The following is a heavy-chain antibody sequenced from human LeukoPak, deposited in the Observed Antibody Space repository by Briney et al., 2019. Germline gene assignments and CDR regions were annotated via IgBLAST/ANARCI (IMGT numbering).Heavy chain of an antibody. CDR1: GFSFSSYG. D-gene: IGHD1-26*01. CDR3: AKDLSVVGAHDSFDV. J-gene: IGHJ3*01. Sequence: GGSLRLSCAASGFSFSSYGMHWVRQAPGKGLEGLTVISYGGNTIYYAASVKGRLTISRDNSKNTLYLQMNSLRIEETAVYYCAKDLSVVGAHDSFDVWGQGTMVTVSS. V-gene: IGHV3-30*18. CDR2: ISYGGNTI.